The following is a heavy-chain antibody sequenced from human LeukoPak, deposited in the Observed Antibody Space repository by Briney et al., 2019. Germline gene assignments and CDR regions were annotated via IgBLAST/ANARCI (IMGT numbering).Heavy chain of an antibody. CDR1: GFTFSSYT. V-gene: IGHV3-23*01. CDR3: AKDGGLWVSAHWGDS. J-gene: IGHJ4*02. D-gene: IGHD7-27*01. Sequence: GGPLRLSCAASGFTFSSYTMTWVRQAPGKGLKWVSTITTGDGNTYYADSVKGRFTVSRDDSKNTLYLQMNSLRAEDTAVYYCAKDGGLWVSAHWGDSWGRGTLVTASS. CDR2: ITTGDGNT.